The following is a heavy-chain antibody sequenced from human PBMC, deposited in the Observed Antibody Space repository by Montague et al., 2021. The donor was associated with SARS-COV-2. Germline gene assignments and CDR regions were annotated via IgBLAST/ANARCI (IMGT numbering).Heavy chain of an antibody. CDR3: ARWDPQTLTLIGLRGKSASDH. Sequence: SETLSLTCAVYGGSSSGYYWTWIRQSPGKGLEWIAEINHSGTTNYNFNPSLRSRVTISVDTSKSQFSLKLSSVTAADTGVYYCARWDPQTLTLIGLRGKSASDHWGQGTLVTVSS. D-gene: IGHD4-23*01. V-gene: IGHV4-34*01. CDR2: INHSGTT. J-gene: IGHJ5*02. CDR1: GGSSSGYY.